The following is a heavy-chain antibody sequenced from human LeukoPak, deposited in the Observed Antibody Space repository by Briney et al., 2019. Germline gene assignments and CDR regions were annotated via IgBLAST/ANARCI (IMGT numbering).Heavy chain of an antibody. Sequence: GGSLRLSCAASGFTFSGYSMNWVRQAPGKGLEWLSYISSGSRTIYYADSVKGRFTISRGNGRNSLFLLMNSLRADDTAVYYCTRESITGDRDFDYWGQGTLITVSS. V-gene: IGHV3-48*01. CDR2: ISSGSRTI. CDR3: TRESITGDRDFDY. J-gene: IGHJ4*02. D-gene: IGHD7-27*01. CDR1: GFTFSGYS.